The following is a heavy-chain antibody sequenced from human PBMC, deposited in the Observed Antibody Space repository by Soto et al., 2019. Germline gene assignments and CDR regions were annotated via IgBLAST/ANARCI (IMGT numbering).Heavy chain of an antibody. D-gene: IGHD3-16*01. CDR1: GDSLRSSYHY. J-gene: IGHJ4*02. CDR2: IYYTGNT. CDR3: VRVEMYAGELTPNFAR. Sequence: SETLSLTCTVSGDSLRSSYHYWGWIRQLPGKGLEWIGCIYYTGNTYYNPSLKSRVSISVDMATNEISMRLRAESVADTAVYYCVRVEMYAGELTPNFARWGQRALVTVSS. V-gene: IGHV4-39*01.